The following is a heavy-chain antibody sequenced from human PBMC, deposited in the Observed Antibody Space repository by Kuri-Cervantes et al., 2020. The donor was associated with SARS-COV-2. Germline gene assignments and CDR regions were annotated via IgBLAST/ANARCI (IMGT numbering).Heavy chain of an antibody. D-gene: IGHD1-1*01. CDR2: IYSGGGT. Sequence: WGSLRLSCAASGLTVSSNYMSWVRQAPGKGLEWVSVIYSGGGTYYADSVKGRFTISRDNYKNTLYLQMNSLRAEDTAVYYCARRESWKGDFDIWGQGTMVTVSS. CDR1: GLTVSSNY. J-gene: IGHJ3*02. V-gene: IGHV3-53*01. CDR3: ARRESWKGDFDI.